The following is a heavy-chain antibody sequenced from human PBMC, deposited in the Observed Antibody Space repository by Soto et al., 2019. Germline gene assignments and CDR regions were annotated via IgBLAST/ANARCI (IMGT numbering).Heavy chain of an antibody. V-gene: IGHV1-69*02. J-gene: IGHJ4*02. CDR1: GGTFSSYT. CDR3: ATNYGSGSAHFDY. D-gene: IGHD3-10*01. Sequence: QVQLVQSGPEVKKPGSSVRASCTASGGTFSSYTINWVRQVPGQGPEWMGRSIPMLGMSNYAQKFQGRVMMIADKSTNTVYMELSSLRSEDTAIYYCATNYGSGSAHFDYWGQGTLVTVSS. CDR2: SIPMLGMS.